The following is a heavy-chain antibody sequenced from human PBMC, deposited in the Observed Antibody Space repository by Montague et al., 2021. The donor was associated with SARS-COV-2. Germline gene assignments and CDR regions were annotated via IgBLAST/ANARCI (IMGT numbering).Heavy chain of an antibody. V-gene: IGHV4-34*01. J-gene: IGHJ3*01. D-gene: IGHD3-3*01. CDR2: TTLRASA. CDR1: GGSFSDYY. CDR3: ARVPVTVFGVLIMLPAAGPFDF. Sequence: SETLSLTCIVYGGSFSDYYWTWIRQPPGKGLEWIGETTLRASANYNPSLKSRVSISVDTSKNHLSLKLTSVTAADTGVYYCARVPVTVFGVLIMLPAAGPFDFWGQGTMVTVSS.